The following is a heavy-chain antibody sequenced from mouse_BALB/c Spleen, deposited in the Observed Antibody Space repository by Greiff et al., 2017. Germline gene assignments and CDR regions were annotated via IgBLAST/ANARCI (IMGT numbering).Heavy chain of an antibody. D-gene: IGHD2-1*01. CDR2: ISYDGSN. V-gene: IGHV3-6*02. CDR1: GYSITSGYY. CDR3: AREGGNYAQFSAMDY. Sequence: EVQLQQSGPGLVKPSQSLSLTCSVTGYSITSGYYWNWIRQFPGNKLEWMGYISYDGSNNYNPSLKNRISITRDTSKNQFFLKLNSVTTEDTATYYCAREGGNYAQFSAMDYWGQGTSVTVSS. J-gene: IGHJ4*01.